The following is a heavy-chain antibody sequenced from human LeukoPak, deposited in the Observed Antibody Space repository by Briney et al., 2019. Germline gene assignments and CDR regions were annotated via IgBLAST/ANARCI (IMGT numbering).Heavy chain of an antibody. V-gene: IGHV4-39*01. J-gene: IGHJ5*02. D-gene: IGHD6-6*01. CDR2: IYYSGST. CDR1: GFTFSSYSMN. CDR3: ARGRGGSSSAENNWFDP. Sequence: GSLRLSCAASGFTFSSYSMNWVRQPPGKGLEWIGSIYYSGSTYYNPSLKSRVTISVDTSKNQFSLKLSSVTAADTAVYYCARGRGGSSSAENNWFDPWGQGTLVTVSS.